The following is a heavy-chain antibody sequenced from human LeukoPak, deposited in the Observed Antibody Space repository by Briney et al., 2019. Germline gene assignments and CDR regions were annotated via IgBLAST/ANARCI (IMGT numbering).Heavy chain of an antibody. Sequence: GRSLRLSCAASGFTLSSYGMHWVRQAPGKGLEWVAVIWYDGSNKYYADSVKGRFTISRDNSKNTLYLQMNSLRAEDTAVYYCARSDYYYDSSGRTGFDYWGQGTLVTVSS. J-gene: IGHJ4*02. CDR2: IWYDGSNK. V-gene: IGHV3-33*01. CDR3: ARSDYYYDSSGRTGFDY. D-gene: IGHD3-22*01. CDR1: GFTLSSYG.